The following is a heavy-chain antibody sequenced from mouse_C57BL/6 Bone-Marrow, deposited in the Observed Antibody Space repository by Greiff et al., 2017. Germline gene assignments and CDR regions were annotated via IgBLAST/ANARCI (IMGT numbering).Heavy chain of an antibody. J-gene: IGHJ2*01. CDR1: GYTFTDYE. CDR3: TREGPITTVARRNCDY. CDR2: IDPETGGT. V-gene: IGHV1-15*01. D-gene: IGHD1-1*01. Sequence: QVQLQQSGAELVRPGASVTLSCKASGYTFTDYEMHWVKQTPVHGLEWIGAIDPETGGTAYNQKFKGKAILTADKSSSTAYMELRSLTSEDSAVYYGTREGPITTVARRNCDYWGQGTTLTVSS.